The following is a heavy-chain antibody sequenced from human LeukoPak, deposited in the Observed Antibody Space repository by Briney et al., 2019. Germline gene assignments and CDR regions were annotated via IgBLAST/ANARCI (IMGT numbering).Heavy chain of an antibody. Sequence: SGGSLRLSCAASGFTFSSYWMSWVRQAPGKGLEWMANIKQDGSEKYYVDSVKGRFTISRDNAKNSLYLQMNSLRAEDTAVYYCARAYDIYTGGLYYFDYWGQGTLVTVTS. CDR3: ARAYDIYTGGLYYFDY. D-gene: IGHD3-9*01. CDR1: GFTFSSYW. J-gene: IGHJ4*02. V-gene: IGHV3-7*01. CDR2: IKQDGSEK.